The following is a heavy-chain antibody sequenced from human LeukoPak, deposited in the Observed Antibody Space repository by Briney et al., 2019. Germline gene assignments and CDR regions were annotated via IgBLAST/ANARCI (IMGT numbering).Heavy chain of an antibody. Sequence: SVKVSCKASGGSFSSYAISWVRQAPGRGLEWMGRIIPILGIANYAQKFQGRVTITADKSTSTAYMELSSLRSEDTAVYYCARDSLGEFVVDYWGQGTLVTVSS. CDR2: IIPILGIA. D-gene: IGHD3-16*01. J-gene: IGHJ4*02. CDR3: ARDSLGEFVVDY. CDR1: GGSFSSYA. V-gene: IGHV1-69*04.